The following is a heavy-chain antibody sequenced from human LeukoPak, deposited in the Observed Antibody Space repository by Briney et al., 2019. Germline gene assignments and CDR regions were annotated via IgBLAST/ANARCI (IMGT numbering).Heavy chain of an antibody. CDR2: INHSGST. CDR1: GGSFSGYH. V-gene: IGHV4-34*01. Sequence: PSETLSLTCAVYGGSFSGYHWSWLRQPPGKGLEWIGEINHSGSTNYNPSLKSRVTISVDTSKNQFSLKLSSVTAADTAVYYCARTTEDCSSTSCYQYWFDPWGQETLVTVSS. CDR3: ARTTEDCSSTSCYQYWFDP. D-gene: IGHD2-2*01. J-gene: IGHJ5*02.